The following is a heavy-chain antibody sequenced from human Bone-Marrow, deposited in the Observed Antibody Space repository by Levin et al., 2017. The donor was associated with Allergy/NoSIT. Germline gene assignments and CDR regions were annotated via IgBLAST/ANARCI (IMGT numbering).Heavy chain of an antibody. CDR2: ISGSGGST. D-gene: IGHD2-2*01. CDR1: RFPFSTSA. Sequence: GALRLSCVASRFPFSTSAMSWVRQAPGKGLEWVSGISGSGGSTYYADSVKGRFTISRDNSKNTLFLQMNSLRAEDTALYYCAKGADCSSTRCYYYGMDVWGQGTTVTVSS. CDR3: AKGADCSSTRCYYYGMDV. V-gene: IGHV3-23*01. J-gene: IGHJ6*02.